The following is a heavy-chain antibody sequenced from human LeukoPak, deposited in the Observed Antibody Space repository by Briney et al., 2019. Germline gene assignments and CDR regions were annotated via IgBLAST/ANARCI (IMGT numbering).Heavy chain of an antibody. J-gene: IGHJ4*02. CDR2: ISGGGDRI. Sequence: GGSLRLSCAASGFTFSNHAMSWVRQAPGKGLEWVSSISGGGDRINYADSVKGRFTISRDNSRNTLYLQMNNLGAEDTAVYYCAKDRKISYYYDSSGPYYFDYWGQGTLVTVSS. CDR3: AKDRKISYYYDSSGPYYFDY. D-gene: IGHD3-22*01. V-gene: IGHV3-23*01. CDR1: GFTFSNHA.